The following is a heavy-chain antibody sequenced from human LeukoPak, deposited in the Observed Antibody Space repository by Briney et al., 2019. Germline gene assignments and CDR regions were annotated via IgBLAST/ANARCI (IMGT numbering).Heavy chain of an antibody. V-gene: IGHV4-59*01. D-gene: IGHD3-22*01. Sequence: SETLSLTCTVSGGSISSYYWSWIRQPPGRGLEWIGYIYYSGSTNYNPSLKSRVTISVDTSKNQFSLKLSSVTAADTAVYYCARDQYYYDSSGYYRFDYWGQGTLVTVSS. J-gene: IGHJ4*02. CDR1: GGSISSYY. CDR3: ARDQYYYDSSGYYRFDY. CDR2: IYYSGST.